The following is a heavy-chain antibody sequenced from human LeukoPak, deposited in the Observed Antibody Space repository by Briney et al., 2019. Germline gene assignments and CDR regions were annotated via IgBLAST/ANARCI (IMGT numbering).Heavy chain of an antibody. CDR2: IHSDGSIA. D-gene: IGHD2-21*02. V-gene: IGHV3-74*01. Sequence: PGQSLRLSSAASAFTFRSSCMHWVRQAPGKWLVWVSRIHSDGSIANYADSVRGRFTISRDNAKNTLYLQMSTVRAEDTAVYYCTREGWGLDYWGQGTLVTVSS. J-gene: IGHJ4*02. CDR3: TREGWGLDY. CDR1: AFTFRSSC.